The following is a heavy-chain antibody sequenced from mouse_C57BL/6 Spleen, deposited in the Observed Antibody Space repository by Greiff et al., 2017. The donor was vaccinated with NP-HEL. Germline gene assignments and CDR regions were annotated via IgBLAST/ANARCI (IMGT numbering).Heavy chain of an antibody. Sequence: EVKVEESGGGLVQPGGSMKLSCAASGFTFSDAWMDWVRQSPEKGLEWVAEIRNKANNHATYYAESVKGRFTISRDDSKSSVYLQMNSLRAEDTGIYYCTRVNDPLYWYFDVWGTGTTVTVSS. CDR3: TRVNDPLYWYFDV. D-gene: IGHD2-3*01. J-gene: IGHJ1*03. CDR1: GFTFSDAW. V-gene: IGHV6-6*01. CDR2: IRNKANNHAT.